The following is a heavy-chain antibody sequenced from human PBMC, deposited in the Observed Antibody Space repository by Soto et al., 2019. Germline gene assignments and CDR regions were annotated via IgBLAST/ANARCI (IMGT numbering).Heavy chain of an antibody. CDR2: IYPGDSDT. J-gene: IGHJ3*02. CDR3: GSPIAVAGFTFYVFDI. V-gene: IGHV5-51*01. D-gene: IGHD6-19*01. Sequence: GESLKISCKGSGYSFTSYWIGWVRQMPGKGLEWMGIIYPGDSDTRYSPSFQGQVTISADKSISTAYLQWSSLKASDTAMYYCGSPIAVAGFTFYVFDIGGKGKMVTFSS. CDR1: GYSFTSYW.